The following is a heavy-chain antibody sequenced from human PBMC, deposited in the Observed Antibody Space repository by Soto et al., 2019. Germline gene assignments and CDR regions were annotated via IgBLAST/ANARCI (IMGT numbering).Heavy chain of an antibody. CDR3: AKATRGPLSSRSSDANHFDS. J-gene: IGHJ4*02. Sequence: EAQLLESGGSLVQPGGPLRLSCAASGFSFSSYAMNWVRQAPGKGLEWVSIISGAGDRTYYADSVKGRLTISRDNSKNILYLQMNSLRAEDTAVYHCAKATRGPLSSRSSDANHFDSWGQGTLVTVSS. D-gene: IGHD6-13*01. CDR2: ISGAGDRT. CDR1: GFSFSSYA. V-gene: IGHV3-23*01.